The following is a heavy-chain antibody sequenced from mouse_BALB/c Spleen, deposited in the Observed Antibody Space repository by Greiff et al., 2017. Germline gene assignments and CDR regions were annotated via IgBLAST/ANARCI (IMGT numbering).Heavy chain of an antibody. D-gene: IGHD1-1*01. J-gene: IGHJ3*01. CDR3: ARGEDAYGGFAY. CDR2: IYPGDGDT. CDR1: GYAFSSSW. Sequence: QVQLKQSGPELVKPGASVKISCKASGYAFSSSWMNWVKQRPGQGLEWIGRIYPGDGDTNYNGKFKGKATLTADKSSSTAYMQLSSLTSVDSAVYFCARGEDAYGGFAYWGQGTPVTVSA. V-gene: IGHV1-82*01.